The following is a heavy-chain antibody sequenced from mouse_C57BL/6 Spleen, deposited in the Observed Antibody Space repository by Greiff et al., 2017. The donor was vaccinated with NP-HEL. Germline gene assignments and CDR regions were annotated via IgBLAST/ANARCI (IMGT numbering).Heavy chain of an antibody. CDR3: TSRFYDVYYVSLFDY. J-gene: IGHJ2*01. V-gene: IGHV6-6*01. D-gene: IGHD2-3*01. CDR2: IRNKANNHAT. CDR1: GFTFSDAW. Sequence: EVKLMESGGGLVQPGGSMKLSCAASGFTFSDAWMDWVRQSPEKGLEWVAEIRNKANNHATYYAESVKGRVTISRDDSKSSVYLQMNSLRAEDTCMYYCTSRFYDVYYVSLFDYWGQGTTLTFSS.